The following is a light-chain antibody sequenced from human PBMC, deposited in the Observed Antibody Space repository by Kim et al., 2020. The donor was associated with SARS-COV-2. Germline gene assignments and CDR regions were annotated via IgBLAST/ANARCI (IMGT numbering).Light chain of an antibody. Sequence: GQSITISCSGTSSDIGGYNYVSWYQHHPGKAPKPMIYDVNKRPSGVSSRFSGSKSGNTASLTTSGLQAEDEADYYCSSYTSSTTSVFGGGTKVTVL. CDR1: SSDIGGYNY. CDR2: DVN. CDR3: SSYTSSTTSV. J-gene: IGLJ2*01. V-gene: IGLV2-14*03.